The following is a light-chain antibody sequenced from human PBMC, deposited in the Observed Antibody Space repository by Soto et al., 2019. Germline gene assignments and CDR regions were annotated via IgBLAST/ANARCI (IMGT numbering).Light chain of an antibody. Sequence: SYELTQPPSVSVAPGQTAIVTCDGNNIGSNSVHWYQQKPGRAPVLVVYADSDRPSGVPERFSGSNPGNTATLTISRVEAGDEADYYCLVWDSSTDDLYVFGPGTKVTVL. CDR2: ADS. V-gene: IGLV3-21*02. CDR3: LVWDSSTDDLYV. J-gene: IGLJ1*01. CDR1: NIGSNS.